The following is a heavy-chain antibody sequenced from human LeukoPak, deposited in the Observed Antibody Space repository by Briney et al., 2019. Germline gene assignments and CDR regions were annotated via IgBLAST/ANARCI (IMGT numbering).Heavy chain of an antibody. CDR3: ARGNLGVWGSYRSSYFDY. Sequence: KSSETLSLTCAVSGGSISGYYWSWSRQPPGRGVEWIGNLFHTRGAWYKSSLKSRVTTSVDTSKNQFSLKLSSVTAADTAVYYCARGNLGVWGSYRSSYFDYWGQGTLVTVSS. CDR2: LFHTRGA. J-gene: IGHJ4*02. D-gene: IGHD3-16*02. CDR1: GGSISGYY. V-gene: IGHV4-59*12.